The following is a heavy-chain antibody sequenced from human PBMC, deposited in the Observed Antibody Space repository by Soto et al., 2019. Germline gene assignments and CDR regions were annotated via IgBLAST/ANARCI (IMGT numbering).Heavy chain of an antibody. D-gene: IGHD3-9*01. V-gene: IGHV2-5*02. J-gene: IGHJ4*02. CDR2: IYWDDDK. CDR3: AHRRSYYDILTGYPRGTFDY. Sequence: QITLKESGPTLVKPTQTLTLTCTFSGFSLSTSGVGVGWIRQPPGKALEWLALIYWDDDKRYSPSLKSRLTITKDTSKNQLVLTMTNMDPVDTATYYCAHRRSYYDILTGYPRGTFDYWGQGTLVTVSS. CDR1: GFSLSTSGVG.